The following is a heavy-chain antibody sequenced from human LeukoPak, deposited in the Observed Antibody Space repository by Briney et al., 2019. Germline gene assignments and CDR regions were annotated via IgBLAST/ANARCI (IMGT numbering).Heavy chain of an antibody. CDR2: IRSSSSSI. CDR3: ARVTGLQLVQGLDY. D-gene: IGHD6-13*01. V-gene: IGHV3-21*01. CDR1: GFTFSSYS. J-gene: IGHJ4*02. Sequence: GVSLTLSCAASGFTFSSYSMNWVRQAPGEGREWVASIRSSSSSISYAESVKGRFTLSRDNAKNSMYLQMNSLRAEDTAVYYCARVTGLQLVQGLDYWGQGTLVTVSS.